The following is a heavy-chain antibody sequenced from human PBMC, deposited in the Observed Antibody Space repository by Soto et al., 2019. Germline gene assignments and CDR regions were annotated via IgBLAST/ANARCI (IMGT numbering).Heavy chain of an antibody. CDR1: GGSFSGYY. CDR3: ARSSVSSLHYYYGMDV. V-gene: IGHV4-34*01. Sequence: SETLSLTCAVYGGSFSGYYWSWIRQPPGKGLEWIGEINHSGSTNYNPFLKSRVTISVDTSKNQFSLELSSVTAADTAVYYCARSSVSSLHYYYGMDVWGQGTTVTVSS. D-gene: IGHD2-15*01. CDR2: INHSGST. J-gene: IGHJ6*02.